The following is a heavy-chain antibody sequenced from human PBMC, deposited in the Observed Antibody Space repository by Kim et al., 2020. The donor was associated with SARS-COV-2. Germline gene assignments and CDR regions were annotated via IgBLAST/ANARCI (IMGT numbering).Heavy chain of an antibody. Sequence: NHHPSRRSRGTIAVATSKNQFSLKLSSVTAADTAVYYCARYQVANLWYFDLWGRGTLVTVSS. J-gene: IGHJ2*01. CDR3: ARYQVANLWYFDL. V-gene: IGHV4-59*01. D-gene: IGHD2-15*01.